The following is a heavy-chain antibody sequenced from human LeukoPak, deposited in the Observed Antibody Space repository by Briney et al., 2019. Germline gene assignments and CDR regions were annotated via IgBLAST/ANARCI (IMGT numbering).Heavy chain of an antibody. Sequence: GSLRLSCAASGFTFSSYSMNWVRQAPGKGLELVSSISNSSSYIYYADSVKGRFTISRDNAKNSLYLQMNSLRAEDTAVYYCARDKGESGFWSGYFEPYNVGMDVWGQGTTVTVSS. CDR3: ARDKGESGFWSGYFEPYNVGMDV. D-gene: IGHD3-3*01. CDR2: ISNSSSYI. CDR1: GFTFSSYS. V-gene: IGHV3-21*01. J-gene: IGHJ6*02.